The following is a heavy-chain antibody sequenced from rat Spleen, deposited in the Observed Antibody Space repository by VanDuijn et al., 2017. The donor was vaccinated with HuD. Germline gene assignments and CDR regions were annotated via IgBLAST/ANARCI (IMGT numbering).Heavy chain of an antibody. Sequence: VQLAESGGGPVQPGRSLTLSCAASELTFNNYWMYWVRQAPGKGLEWMGGIWGDGSTNYNSALKSRLSISRDTSKSQVFLKMNSLQTEDTATYYCARERHSYGVMDAWGQGTSVTVSS. CDR1: ELTFNNYW. CDR3: ARERHSYGVMDA. V-gene: IGHV2S54*01. D-gene: IGHD1-3*01. J-gene: IGHJ4*01. CDR2: IWGDGST.